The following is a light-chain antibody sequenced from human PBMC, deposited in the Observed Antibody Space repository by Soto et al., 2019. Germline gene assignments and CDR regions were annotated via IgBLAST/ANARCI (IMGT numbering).Light chain of an antibody. CDR3: SSYTSSSTL. V-gene: IGLV2-14*01. CDR1: SSDVGGYNY. Sequence: QSVLTQPASVSGSPGQSITISCTGTSSDVGGYNYVSWYQQHPGKAPKLMIYAVTDRPSGVSSRFSGSKSGNTASLTISGLQAEDEDDYYCSSYTSSSTLFGTGTKGTVL. CDR2: AVT. J-gene: IGLJ1*01.